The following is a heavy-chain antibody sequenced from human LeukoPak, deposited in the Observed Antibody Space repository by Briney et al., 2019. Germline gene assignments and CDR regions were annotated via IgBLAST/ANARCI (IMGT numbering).Heavy chain of an antibody. D-gene: IGHD5-24*01. CDR1: GYTFTNYF. J-gene: IGHJ4*02. V-gene: IGHV1-2*06. CDR2: INPNSGGT. Sequence: GASVKVSCKASGYTFTNYFMHWVRQAPGQGLEWMGRINPNSGGTNYAQKFQGRVTMTRDTSISTAYMELSRLRSDDTAVYYCARRVGYNSSSALGYWGQGTLVTVSS. CDR3: ARRVGYNSSSALGY.